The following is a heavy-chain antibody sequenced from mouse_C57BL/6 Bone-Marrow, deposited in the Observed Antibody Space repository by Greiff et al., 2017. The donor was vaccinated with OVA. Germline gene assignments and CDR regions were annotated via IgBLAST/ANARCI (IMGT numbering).Heavy chain of an antibody. J-gene: IGHJ2*01. CDR2: IDPENGDT. CDR1: GFNIKDDY. Sequence: EVQLVESGAELVRPGASVKLSCTASGFNIKDDYMPWVKQRPEQGLEWIGWIDPENGDTEYASKFQGKATITADTSSNTAYRQLSSLTSEDTAVYYCTRGSYVGYWGQGTTLTVSS. CDR3: TRGSYVGY. V-gene: IGHV14-4*01. D-gene: IGHD1-1*01.